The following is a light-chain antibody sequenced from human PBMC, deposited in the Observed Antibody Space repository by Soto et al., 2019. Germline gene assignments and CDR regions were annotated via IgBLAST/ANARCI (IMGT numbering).Light chain of an antibody. CDR3: QQRSNWPPLT. CDR1: QKISSY. Sequence: EIVLTQSPGTLSLSPGERATLSCRASQKISSYLAWYQQKPGQAPRLLIYDASNRATGIPARFSGSGSGTDFXXTISSXEPEDFAVYYCQQRSNWPPLTFGGGTKVEIK. CDR2: DAS. V-gene: IGKV3-11*01. J-gene: IGKJ4*01.